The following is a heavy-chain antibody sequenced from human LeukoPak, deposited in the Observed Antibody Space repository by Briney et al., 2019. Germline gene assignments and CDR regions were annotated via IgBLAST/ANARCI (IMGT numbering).Heavy chain of an antibody. J-gene: IGHJ4*02. V-gene: IGHV1-18*01. CDR3: ARVKARSGSYSLDY. Sequence: ASVKVSCTASGYTFTTYGISWVRQAPGQGLEWMGWISAHNGDTNYAQRLQGRVTMTTDTSTSTAYMELRSLRSDDTAVYYCARVKARSGSYSLDYWGQGTLVTVSS. CDR1: GYTFTTYG. D-gene: IGHD1-26*01. CDR2: ISAHNGDT.